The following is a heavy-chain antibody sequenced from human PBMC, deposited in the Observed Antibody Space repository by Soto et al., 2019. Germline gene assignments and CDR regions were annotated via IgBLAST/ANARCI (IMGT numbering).Heavy chain of an antibody. V-gene: IGHV1-46*01. Sequence: ASVKVSCKASGYTFTSYYMHWVRQAPGQGLEWMGIINPSGGSTSYAQKFQGRVTMTRDTSTSTVYMELSSLRSEDTAVYYCARASQRYGSGSYYNVFDYWGQGTPITVSS. CDR2: INPSGGST. CDR3: ARASQRYGSGSYYNVFDY. D-gene: IGHD3-10*01. J-gene: IGHJ4*02. CDR1: GYTFTSYY.